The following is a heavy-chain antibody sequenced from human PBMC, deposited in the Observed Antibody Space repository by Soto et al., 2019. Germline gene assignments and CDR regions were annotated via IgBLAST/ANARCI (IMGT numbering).Heavy chain of an antibody. J-gene: IGHJ4*02. Sequence: QVQLVQSGAGVKKPGASVKVSCKASGYTFTNYAFSWVRQAPGQGLEWMGWISAYNGNTNYPQKLQGRVTMTTDTATRTAYMELRSLRADDKAVYYCARDLAAAGPFDCWGQGTLVTVSS. CDR3: ARDLAAAGPFDC. CDR1: GYTFTNYA. D-gene: IGHD6-13*01. V-gene: IGHV1-18*01. CDR2: ISAYNGNT.